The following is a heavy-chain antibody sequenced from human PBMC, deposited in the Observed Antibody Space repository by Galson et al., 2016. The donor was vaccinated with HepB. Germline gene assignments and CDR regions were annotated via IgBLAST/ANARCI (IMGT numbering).Heavy chain of an antibody. Sequence: SLRLSCAASGFTFSNYWMDWVRQAPGKGLELVAIIDRDGSNQFYVDSVKGRFTISSDNTKNSLYLQMNSLRAEDTAIYYCARDVRWGYFDPWGQGTLVTVSS. J-gene: IGHJ5*02. D-gene: IGHD4-23*01. CDR3: ARDVRWGYFDP. CDR2: IDRDGSNQ. V-gene: IGHV3-7*03. CDR1: GFTFSNYW.